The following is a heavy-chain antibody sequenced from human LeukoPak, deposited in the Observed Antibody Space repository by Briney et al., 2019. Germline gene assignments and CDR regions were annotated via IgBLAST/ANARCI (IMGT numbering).Heavy chain of an antibody. Sequence: GASVTVSCKASGYTFTGYYMHWVRQAPGQGLEWMGWINPNSGGTNYAQKFQGRVTMTRDTSISTAYMELSRLRSDDTAVYYCARGMYSSGWFTYYYYYYMDVWGKGTTVTVSS. V-gene: IGHV1-2*02. D-gene: IGHD6-19*01. J-gene: IGHJ6*03. CDR1: GYTFTGYY. CDR2: INPNSGGT. CDR3: ARGMYSSGWFTYYYYYYMDV.